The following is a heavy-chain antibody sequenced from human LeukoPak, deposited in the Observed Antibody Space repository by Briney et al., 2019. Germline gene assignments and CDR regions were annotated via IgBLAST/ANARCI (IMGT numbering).Heavy chain of an antibody. CDR1: GGTFSSYA. CDR2: IIPIFGTA. V-gene: IGHV1-69*05. CDR3: ATSPRQLRFLEWLKAFDI. Sequence: SVKVSCKASGGTFSSYAISWVRQAPGQGLEWMGGIIPIFGTANYAQKFQGRVTNTTDESTSTAYMELSSLRSEDTAVYYCATSPRQLRFLEWLKAFDIWGQGTMVTVSS. D-gene: IGHD3-3*01. J-gene: IGHJ3*02.